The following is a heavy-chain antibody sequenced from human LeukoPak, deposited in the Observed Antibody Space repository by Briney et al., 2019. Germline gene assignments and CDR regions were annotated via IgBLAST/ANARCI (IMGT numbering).Heavy chain of an antibody. CDR1: GFNFDIAW. CDR3: AKDGSLYYYGSGSPIDY. V-gene: IGHV3-30*02. J-gene: IGHJ4*02. D-gene: IGHD3-10*01. Sequence: GGSLRLSCAVSGFNFDIAWMNWVRQAPGKGLEWVAFIRYDGSNKYYADSVKGRFTISRDNSKNTLYLQMNSLRAEDTAVYYCAKDGSLYYYGSGSPIDYWGQGTLVTVSS. CDR2: IRYDGSNK.